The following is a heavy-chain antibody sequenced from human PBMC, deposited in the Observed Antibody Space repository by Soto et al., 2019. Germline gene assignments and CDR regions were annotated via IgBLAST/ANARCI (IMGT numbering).Heavy chain of an antibody. CDR1: GYNFSRYY. D-gene: IGHD1-1*01. J-gene: IGHJ6*02. V-gene: IGHV1-46*01. CDR3: ASVGENDCDPDLDYYYYVMDG. CDR2: ISPTGGGLT. Sequence: QVQLVQSGAEVKKPGASVKGSCKASGYNFSRYYMHWVRQGPGQGLEWMGIISPTGGGLTTYAQNFQGRVTTTRETSTITFYLELSRLRSEDTAVYYCASVGENDCDPDLDYYYYVMDGWGQGTTVTVSS.